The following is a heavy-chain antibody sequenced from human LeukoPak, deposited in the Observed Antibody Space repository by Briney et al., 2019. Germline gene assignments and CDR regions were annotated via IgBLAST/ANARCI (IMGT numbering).Heavy chain of an antibody. Sequence: GGSLRLSCAASGFTFSSYAMSWVRQAPGKGLEWVSAIRVCSSSTYYADSVKGRFTISRDNSKNTLYLQMNSLRAEDTAVYYCTKRGDYYYYGMDVWGQGTTVTVSS. V-gene: IGHV3-23*01. D-gene: IGHD3-16*01. CDR2: IRVCSSST. CDR1: GFTFSSYA. CDR3: TKRGDYYYYGMDV. J-gene: IGHJ6*02.